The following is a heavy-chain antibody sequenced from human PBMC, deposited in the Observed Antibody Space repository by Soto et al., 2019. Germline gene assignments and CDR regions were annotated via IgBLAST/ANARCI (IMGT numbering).Heavy chain of an antibody. Sequence: SVKVSCKASGGTFSSYAISWVRQAPGQGLEWMGGIIPIFGTANYAQKFQGRVTITADESTSTAYMELSSLRSEDTAVYYCARGKKIFGVAYYYYYGMDVWGQGTTVTVSS. J-gene: IGHJ6*02. V-gene: IGHV1-69*13. CDR1: GGTFSSYA. D-gene: IGHD3-3*01. CDR2: IIPIFGTA. CDR3: ARGKKIFGVAYYYYYGMDV.